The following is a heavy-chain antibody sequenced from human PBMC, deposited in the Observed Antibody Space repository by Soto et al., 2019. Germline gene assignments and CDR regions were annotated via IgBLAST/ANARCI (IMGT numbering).Heavy chain of an antibody. V-gene: IGHV1-8*01. CDR3: ARGGGVTTGFFYYYYYMDV. Sequence: ASVKVSCKASGYTFTSYDINWVRQATGQGLEWMGWMNPNSGNTGYAQKFQGRVTMTRNTSISTAYMELSSLRSEDTAVYYCARGGGVTTGFFYYYYYMDVWGKGTTVTVSS. CDR1: GYTFTSYD. CDR2: MNPNSGNT. D-gene: IGHD4-17*01. J-gene: IGHJ6*03.